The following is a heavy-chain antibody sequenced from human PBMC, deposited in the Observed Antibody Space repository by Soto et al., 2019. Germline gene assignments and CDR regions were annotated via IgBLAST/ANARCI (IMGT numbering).Heavy chain of an antibody. J-gene: IGHJ6*02. CDR3: AKDLECSSSNCYLGYSYYGTDV. V-gene: IGHV3-30*18. CDR2: LSYEGSNT. Sequence: ESGGGVVQPGWSLRLSCAASGFTFNSYALHWFRQAPGKGREGGAYLSYEGSNTYHADSVKGRFTISRDNSKNTLYLQMNSLRAEDTAVYYCAKDLECSSSNCYLGYSYYGTDVWGQGTTVTVSS. D-gene: IGHD2-2*01. CDR1: GFTFNSYA.